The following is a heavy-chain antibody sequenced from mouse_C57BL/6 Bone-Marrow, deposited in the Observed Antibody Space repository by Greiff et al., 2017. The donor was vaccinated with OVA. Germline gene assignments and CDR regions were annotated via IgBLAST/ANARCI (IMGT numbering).Heavy chain of an antibody. J-gene: IGHJ4*01. Sequence: EVKVEESGGGLVQPGGSLKLSCAASGFTFSDYYMYWVRQTPEKRLEWVAYISNGGGSTYYPDTVKGRFTISRVNAKNTLYLQMSRLKSEDTAMYYCARHGEKNYYAMDYWGQGTSVTVSS. CDR1: GFTFSDYY. CDR3: ARHGEKNYYAMDY. V-gene: IGHV5-12*01. CDR2: ISNGGGST.